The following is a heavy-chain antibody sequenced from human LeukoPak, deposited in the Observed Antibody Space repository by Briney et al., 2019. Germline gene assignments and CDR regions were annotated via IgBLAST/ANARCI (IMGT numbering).Heavy chain of an antibody. Sequence: KPSETLSLTCTVSGGSISSYYWSWIRQPPGKGLEWIGYIYYSGSTNYNPSLKSRVTISVDTSKNQFSLKLSSVTAADTAVYYCARFYSTGIVGATTGDYWGQGTLVTVSS. CDR2: IYYSGST. D-gene: IGHD1-26*01. J-gene: IGHJ4*02. CDR3: ARFYSTGIVGATTGDY. V-gene: IGHV4-59*01. CDR1: GGSISSYY.